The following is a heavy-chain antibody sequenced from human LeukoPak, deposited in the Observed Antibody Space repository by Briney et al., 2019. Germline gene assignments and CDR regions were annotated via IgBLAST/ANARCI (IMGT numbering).Heavy chain of an antibody. J-gene: IGHJ4*02. V-gene: IGHV3-30*02. CDR2: IRYDGSNK. CDR1: GFTFSSYG. D-gene: IGHD3-10*01. Sequence: GGPLRLSCAASGFTFSSYGMHWVRQAPGKGLEWVAFIRYDGSNKYYADSVKGRFTISRDNSKNTLYLQMNSLRAEDTAVYYCAKDWDYYGSGSYIHFDYWGQGTLVTVSS. CDR3: AKDWDYYGSGSYIHFDY.